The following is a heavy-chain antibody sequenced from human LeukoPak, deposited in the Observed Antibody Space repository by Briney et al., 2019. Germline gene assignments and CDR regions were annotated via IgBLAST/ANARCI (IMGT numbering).Heavy chain of an antibody. D-gene: IGHD3-10*01. CDR3: AKDPVTMVREYYFDY. CDR2: ISGSGGST. V-gene: IGHV3-23*01. CDR1: GFTFSSYV. J-gene: IGHJ4*02. Sequence: PGGSLRLSCAASGFTFSSYVMSWVRQAPGKGLEWVSAISGSGGSTYYADSVKGRFTISRDNSKNTLYLQMNSLRAEDTAVYYCAKDPVTMVREYYFDYWGQGTLVTVSS.